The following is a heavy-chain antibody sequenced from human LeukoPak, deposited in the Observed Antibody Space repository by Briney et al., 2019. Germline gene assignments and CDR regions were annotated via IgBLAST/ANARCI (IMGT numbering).Heavy chain of an antibody. D-gene: IGHD2-2*01. CDR2: INPNSGGT. Sequence: GASVKVSCKASGYTFTGYYMHWVRQAPGQGLEWMGWINPNSGGTNYAQKFQGRVAMTRDTSISTAYMELSRLRSDDTAVYYCARNIPRPAAMRYFDYWGQGTLVTVSS. CDR3: ARNIPRPAAMRYFDY. CDR1: GYTFTGYY. V-gene: IGHV1-2*02. J-gene: IGHJ4*02.